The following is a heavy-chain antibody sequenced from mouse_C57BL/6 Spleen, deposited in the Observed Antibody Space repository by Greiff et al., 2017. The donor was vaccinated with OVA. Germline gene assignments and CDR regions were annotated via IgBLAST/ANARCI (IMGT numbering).Heavy chain of an antibody. J-gene: IGHJ4*01. CDR1: GYAFSSSW. V-gene: IGHV1-82*01. CDR2: IYPGDGDT. CDR3: ARSHGNYVLGWAMDY. D-gene: IGHD2-1*01. Sequence: VKLMESGPELVKPGASVKISCKASGYAFSSSWMNWVKQRPGKGLEWIGRIYPGDGDTNYNGKFKGKATLTADKSSSTAYMQLSSLTSEDSAVYFCARSHGNYVLGWAMDYWGQGTSVTVSS.